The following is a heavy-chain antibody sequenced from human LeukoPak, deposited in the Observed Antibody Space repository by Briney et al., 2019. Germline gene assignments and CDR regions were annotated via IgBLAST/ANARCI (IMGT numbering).Heavy chain of an antibody. Sequence: SETLSLTCTVSGGSISSYYWSWIRQPPGKGLEWIGYIYYSGSTNYNPSLKSGVTISVDTSKNQFSLKLSSVTAADTAVYYCARSKDILTGYCFDYWGQGTLVTVSS. CDR3: ARSKDILTGYCFDY. V-gene: IGHV4-59*01. D-gene: IGHD3-9*01. CDR1: GGSISSYY. CDR2: IYYSGST. J-gene: IGHJ4*02.